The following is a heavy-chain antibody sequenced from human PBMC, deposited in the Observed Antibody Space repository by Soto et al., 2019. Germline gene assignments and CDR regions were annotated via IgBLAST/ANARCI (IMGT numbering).Heavy chain of an antibody. D-gene: IGHD4-4*01. Sequence: PSETLSLTCTVSGGSISSSSYYWGWIRQPPGKGLEWIGSIYYSGSTYYNPSLKSRVTISVDTSKNQFSLKLSSVTAADTAVYYCARHGYSNYAVSRFYPWGKGTLVTVSS. CDR1: GGSISSSSYY. V-gene: IGHV4-39*01. J-gene: IGHJ5*02. CDR3: ARHGYSNYAVSRFYP. CDR2: IYYSGST.